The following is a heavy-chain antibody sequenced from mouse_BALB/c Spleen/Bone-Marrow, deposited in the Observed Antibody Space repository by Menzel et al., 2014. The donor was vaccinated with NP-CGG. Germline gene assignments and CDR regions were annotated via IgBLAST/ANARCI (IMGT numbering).Heavy chain of an antibody. CDR2: IYPEDGDT. V-gene: IGHV1-82*01. J-gene: IGHJ4*01. CDR3: ARNPHYYAMDY. CDR1: GYTFXYSS. Sequence: VKLVESGPGLVKPGASVKISCKTSGYTFXYSSMNWERQRPGQGLEWIGRIYPEDGDTNYNGRFKGKATLTADKSSNTTYIQLSSLTSVDSAVYFCARNPHYYAMDYWGQGTSVTVSS.